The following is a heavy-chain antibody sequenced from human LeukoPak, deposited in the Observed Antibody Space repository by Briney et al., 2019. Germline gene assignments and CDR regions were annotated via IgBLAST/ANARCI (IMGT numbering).Heavy chain of an antibody. V-gene: IGHV1-18*04. CDR1: GYTFTDYY. CDR3: ARDIVGARGGDAFNI. J-gene: IGHJ3*02. D-gene: IGHD1-26*01. CDR2: ISAYNGNT. Sequence: GASVKVSCKASGYTFTDYYMHWVRQAPGQGLEWMGWISAYNGNTNYAQKLQGRVTMTTDTSTSTAYMELRSLRSDDTAVYYCARDIVGARGGDAFNIWGQGTMVTVSS.